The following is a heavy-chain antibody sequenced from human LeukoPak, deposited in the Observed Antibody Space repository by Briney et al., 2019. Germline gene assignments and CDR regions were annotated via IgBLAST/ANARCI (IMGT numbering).Heavy chain of an antibody. CDR3: ARNRRYGSGSYYKTLDY. CDR1: GYTFTSYG. D-gene: IGHD3-10*01. J-gene: IGHJ4*02. Sequence: ASVTVSCKASGYTFTSYGISWVRQAPGQGLEGMGWISAYNGNTNYAQKLQGRVTMTTDTSTSTAYMELRSLRSDDTAVYYCARNRRYGSGSYYKTLDYWGQGTLVTVSS. V-gene: IGHV1-18*04. CDR2: ISAYNGNT.